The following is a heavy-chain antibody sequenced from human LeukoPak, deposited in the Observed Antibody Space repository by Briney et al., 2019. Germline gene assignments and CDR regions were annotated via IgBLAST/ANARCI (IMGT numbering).Heavy chain of an antibody. V-gene: IGHV4-61*01. CDR3: ARDSPFEWAIFGDSFDI. Sequence: PSETLSLTCTVSGYSISSDYYWSWIRQSPGKGLEWIAHIHYSGSTNYNSSLASRVTISMDTSKRQISLKLSSVTAADTAVYYCARDSPFEWAIFGDSFDIWGQGTVVAVSS. D-gene: IGHD3-3*01. CDR1: GYSISSDYY. J-gene: IGHJ3*02. CDR2: IHYSGST.